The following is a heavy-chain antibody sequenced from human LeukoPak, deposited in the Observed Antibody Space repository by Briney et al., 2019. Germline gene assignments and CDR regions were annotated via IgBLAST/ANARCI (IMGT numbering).Heavy chain of an antibody. CDR1: GFTLSQYW. V-gene: IGHV3-74*01. CDR2: VNEDGSRI. CDR3: VRDFGGEDDY. Sequence: AGSLRLSCSASGFTLSQYWMHWVRQAPGKGLVWVARVNEDGSRIDHADSVRGRFTISRDITKSTLFLQMNSLRVEDSAIYYCVRDFGGEDDYWGQGILVTVSS. D-gene: IGHD2-15*01. J-gene: IGHJ4*02.